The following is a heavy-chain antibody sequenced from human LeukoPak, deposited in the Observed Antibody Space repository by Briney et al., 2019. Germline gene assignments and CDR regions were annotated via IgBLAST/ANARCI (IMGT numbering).Heavy chain of an antibody. CDR2: ISGSSDST. CDR3: AKTQRDCSSTSCSRYFGMDV. J-gene: IGHJ6*02. Sequence: QTGGSLRLSCAASGFTFSSYALTWVRQAPGKGLEWVSAISGSSDSTLFADSVKGRFTISRDNSKNTLYLQMNSLRAEDTAVYYCAKTQRDCSSTSCSRYFGMDVWGQGTTVTVSS. D-gene: IGHD2-2*01. V-gene: IGHV3-23*01. CDR1: GFTFSSYA.